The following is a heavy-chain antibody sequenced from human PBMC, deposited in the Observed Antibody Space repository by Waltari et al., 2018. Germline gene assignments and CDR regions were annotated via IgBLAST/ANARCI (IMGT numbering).Heavy chain of an antibody. Sequence: EVQLVESGGGLAQPGGSRRLPCAAPGLRFRNYWMTWVRQASGKGPEWVANIKQDGSEKYYMDSVKGRFTISRDNAKNSLYLQMNNLRVEDTAVYYCTRGGRDSSWYWRDWGQGTLVTVSS. V-gene: IGHV3-7*01. CDR3: TRGGRDSSWYWRD. CDR2: IKQDGSEK. J-gene: IGHJ4*02. D-gene: IGHD6-13*01. CDR1: GLRFRNYW.